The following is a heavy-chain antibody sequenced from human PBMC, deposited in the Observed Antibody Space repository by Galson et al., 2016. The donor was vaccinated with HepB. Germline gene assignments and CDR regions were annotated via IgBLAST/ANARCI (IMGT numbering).Heavy chain of an antibody. CDR3: ARFVGDYYDRSGYNYGMDV. D-gene: IGHD3-22*01. CDR1: GFTFSQSS. CDR2: IDGNDDST. J-gene: IGHJ6*02. Sequence: SLRLSCAASGFTFSQSSMSWVRQAPGKGLEWVSAIDGNDDSTFYADSVTGWFTISRDKSKNMLYLQMRSLRAEDTAVYYCARFVGDYYDRSGYNYGMDVWGQGTTVAVSS. V-gene: IGHV3-23*01.